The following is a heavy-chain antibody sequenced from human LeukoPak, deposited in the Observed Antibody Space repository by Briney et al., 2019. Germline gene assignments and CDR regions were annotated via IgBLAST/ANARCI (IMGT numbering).Heavy chain of an antibody. D-gene: IGHD1-14*01. CDR3: VRGYNSFDS. J-gene: IGHJ4*02. Sequence: PGGSLRLSCVASGFTLSDYYMDWVRQAPGRGLEWVARSRNKADRYTTIYAASVKGRFTISRDDSKSSLYLQMDTLKTEDTAVYYCVRGYNSFDSWGQGTLVTVSS. CDR1: GFTLSDYY. CDR2: SRNKADRYTT. V-gene: IGHV3-72*01.